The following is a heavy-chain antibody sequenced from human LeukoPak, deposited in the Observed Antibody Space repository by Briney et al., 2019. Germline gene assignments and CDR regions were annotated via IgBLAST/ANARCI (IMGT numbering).Heavy chain of an antibody. Sequence: PGGSLRLSCAASGFTFSRSWIHWVRHAPGKGLVWVSRINKEGSVTDYAESVKGRFSISRDNAKNTLYLQMNSLRVEDTAIYYCVKVRGRARVGYFDYWGQGTLVTVSS. CDR3: VKVRGRARVGYFDY. CDR1: GFTFSRSW. J-gene: IGHJ4*02. V-gene: IGHV3-74*01. CDR2: INKEGSVT. D-gene: IGHD1-26*01.